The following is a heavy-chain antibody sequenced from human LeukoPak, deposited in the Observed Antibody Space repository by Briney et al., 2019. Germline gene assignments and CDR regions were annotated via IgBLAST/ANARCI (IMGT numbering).Heavy chain of an antibody. CDR2: IYYSGST. Sequence: SETLSLTCTVSGGSISSGGYYWSWIRQHPGKGLEWIGYIYYSGSTYYNPSLKSRVTISVDTPKNQFSLKLSSVTAADTAVYYCARGLKVVVPAASGFDYWGQGTLVTVSS. J-gene: IGHJ4*02. V-gene: IGHV4-31*03. CDR3: ARGLKVVVPAASGFDY. D-gene: IGHD2-2*01. CDR1: GGSISSGGYY.